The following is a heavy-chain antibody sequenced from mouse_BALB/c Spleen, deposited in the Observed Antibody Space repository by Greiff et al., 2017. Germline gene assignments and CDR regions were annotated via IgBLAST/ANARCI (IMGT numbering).Heavy chain of an antibody. D-gene: IGHD2-4*01. CDR1: GFTFSSYY. J-gene: IGHJ2*01. V-gene: IGHV5-6-2*01. CDR2: INSNGGST. CDR3: ARHGYDYPFDY. Sequence: EVKVVESGGGLVKLGGSLKLSCAASGFTFSSYYMSWVRQTPEKRLELVAAINSNGGSTYYPDTVKGRFTISRDNAKNTLYLQMSSLKSEDTALYYCARHGYDYPFDYWGQGTTLTVSS.